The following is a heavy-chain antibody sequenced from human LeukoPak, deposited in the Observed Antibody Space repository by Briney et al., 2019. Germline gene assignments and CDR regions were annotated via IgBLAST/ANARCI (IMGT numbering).Heavy chain of an antibody. D-gene: IGHD3-3*01. CDR3: ARGQDYDFWSGYYYGWFDP. V-gene: IGHV4-59*01. CDR2: IYYSGST. Sequence: PSKTLSLTCTVSGGSISSYYWSWIRQPPGKGLEWIGYIYYSGSTNYNPALKSRVTISVDTSKNQFSLKLSSVTAADTAVYYCARGQDYDFWSGYYYGWFDPWGQGTLVTVSS. J-gene: IGHJ5*02. CDR1: GGSISSYY.